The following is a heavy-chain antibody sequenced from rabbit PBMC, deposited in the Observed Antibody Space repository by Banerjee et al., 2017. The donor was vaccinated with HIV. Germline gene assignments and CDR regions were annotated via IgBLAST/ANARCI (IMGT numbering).Heavy chain of an antibody. CDR1: GFSFSSSDY. J-gene: IGHJ3*01. V-gene: IGHV1S45*01. Sequence: QEQLEESGGGLVKPEGSLTLTCTASGFSFSSSDYMCWVRQAPGKGLEWIACISFGNSGSAYYASWAKGRFTISKTSSTTVTLLMTSLTAADTATYFCARDLWTTRLDLWGPGTLVTVS. CDR2: ISFGNSGSA. CDR3: ARDLWTTRLDL.